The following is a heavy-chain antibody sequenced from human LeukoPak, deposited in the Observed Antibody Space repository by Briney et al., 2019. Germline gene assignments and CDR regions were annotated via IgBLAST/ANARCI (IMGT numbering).Heavy chain of an antibody. V-gene: IGHV3-21*01. J-gene: IGHJ5*01. D-gene: IGHD3-16*01. CDR3: TREGGVGS. Sequence: GGTLRLSCVASGFSFSLYSMNWVRQAPGKGLEWVSTISGDSSGNYIDYADSVEGRFTISRDNAKNSVFLQMNGLRDDDTAVYYCTREGGVGSWGQGTLVSVSS. CDR2: ISGDSSGNYI. CDR1: GFSFSLYS.